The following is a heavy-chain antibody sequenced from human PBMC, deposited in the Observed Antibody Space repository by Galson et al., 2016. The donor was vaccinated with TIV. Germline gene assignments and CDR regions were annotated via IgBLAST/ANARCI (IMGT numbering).Heavy chain of an antibody. D-gene: IGHD2-21*02. Sequence: SVKVSCKASRNTFTSYDISWVRQAPGQGLEWMGWMHPNSDNGGSAQKFQGRVTMTEDTSTDTAYMELSSLRSEDTAVYYCARLTPCGGDCYYFDYWDQGTLVTVSS. CDR2: MHPNSDNG. CDR1: RNTFTSYD. V-gene: IGHV1-8*01. CDR3: ARLTPCGGDCYYFDY. J-gene: IGHJ4*02.